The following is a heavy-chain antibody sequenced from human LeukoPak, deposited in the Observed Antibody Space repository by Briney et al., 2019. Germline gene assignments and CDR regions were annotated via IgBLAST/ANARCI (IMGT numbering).Heavy chain of an antibody. D-gene: IGHD3-22*01. CDR1: GGSFSGYY. CDR2: INHSGST. Sequence: SETLSLTCAVYGGSFSGYYWSWIRQPPGKGLEWIGEINHSGSTNYNPSLKSRVTISVDTSKNQFSLKLSSVTAADTAVYYCARGHWRFGYYDSSGYYYFDYWGQGTLVTVSS. J-gene: IGHJ4*02. CDR3: ARGHWRFGYYDSSGYYYFDY. V-gene: IGHV4-34*01.